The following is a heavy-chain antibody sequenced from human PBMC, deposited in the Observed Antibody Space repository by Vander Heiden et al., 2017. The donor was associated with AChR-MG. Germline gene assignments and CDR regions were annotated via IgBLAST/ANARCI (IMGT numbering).Heavy chain of an antibody. CDR2: ISYDGSNK. CDR1: GLTFSSYG. D-gene: IGHD3-10*01. Sequence: QVQLVESGGGVFQPGRSLRLSCAASGLTFSSYGLHWVRQAPGKGLEWVAVISYDGSNKYYADSVKGRFTISRDNSKNTLYLQMNSLRAEDTAVYYCAKDGGGYYGSGSLNYYFDYWGQGTLVTVSS. CDR3: AKDGGGYYGSGSLNYYFDY. J-gene: IGHJ4*02. V-gene: IGHV3-30*18.